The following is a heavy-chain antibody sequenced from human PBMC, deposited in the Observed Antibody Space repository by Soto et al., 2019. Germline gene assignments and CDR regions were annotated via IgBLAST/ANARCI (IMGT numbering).Heavy chain of an antibody. D-gene: IGHD3-3*01. CDR2: IKQDGSEK. Sequence: EVQLVESGGGLVQPGGSLRLSCAASGFTFSSYSMSWVRQAPGKGLEWVPNIKQDGSEKYYVDSVKGRFTISRDNAKNSLYLEMNRLRAEYPSVYYCARVLEWLFFDYWGQGTLVTVSS. CDR3: ARVLEWLFFDY. CDR1: GFTFSSYS. J-gene: IGHJ4*02. V-gene: IGHV3-7*04.